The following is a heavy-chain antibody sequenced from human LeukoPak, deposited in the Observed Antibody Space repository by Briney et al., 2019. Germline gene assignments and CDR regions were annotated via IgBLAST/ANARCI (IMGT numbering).Heavy chain of an antibody. Sequence: GGPLRLSCAASGFTFSSYGMHWVRQAPGKGPEWVAFIRYDGSNKYYADSVKGRFTISRDNSKNTLYLQMNSLRAEDTAVYYCAKQQLVSLYFDYWGQGTLVTVSS. J-gene: IGHJ4*02. CDR2: IRYDGSNK. CDR3: AKQQLVSLYFDY. V-gene: IGHV3-30*02. CDR1: GFTFSSYG. D-gene: IGHD6-13*01.